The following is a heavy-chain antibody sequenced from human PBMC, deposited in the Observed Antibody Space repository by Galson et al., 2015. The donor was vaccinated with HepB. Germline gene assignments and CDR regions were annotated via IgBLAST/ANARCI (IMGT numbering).Heavy chain of an antibody. J-gene: IGHJ4*02. Sequence: SLRLSCAASGFTFSSYGMHWVRQAPGKGLEWVAVIRYDGSNKYYADSVKGRFTISRDNSKNTLYLQMNSLRAEDTAVYYCARGGGPDDSSSWSTEYYFDYWGQGTLVTVSS. V-gene: IGHV3-33*01. D-gene: IGHD6-13*01. CDR1: GFTFSSYG. CDR2: IRYDGSNK. CDR3: ARGGGPDDSSSWSTEYYFDY.